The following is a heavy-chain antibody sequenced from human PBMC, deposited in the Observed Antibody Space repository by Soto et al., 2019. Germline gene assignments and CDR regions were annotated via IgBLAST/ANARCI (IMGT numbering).Heavy chain of an antibody. V-gene: IGHV3-23*01. J-gene: IGHJ4*02. D-gene: IGHD6-13*01. CDR1: GFTFSSYV. Sequence: EVQLLESGGGLVQPGGSLRLSCAASGFTFSSYVMSWVRQAPGKGLEWVSAISGSGGSTYYADTVKGRFTISRDNSKNTLYLQMNSLRAEDTAVYYCAKVGGQLETRYYFDYWGQGTLVTVSS. CDR2: ISGSGGST. CDR3: AKVGGQLETRYYFDY.